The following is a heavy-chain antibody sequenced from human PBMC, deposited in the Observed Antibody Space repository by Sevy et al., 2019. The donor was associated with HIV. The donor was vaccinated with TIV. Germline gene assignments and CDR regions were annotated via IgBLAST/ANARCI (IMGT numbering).Heavy chain of an antibody. CDR1: GYTFTNYG. Sequence: ASVKVSCKASGYTFTNYGISWVRQAPGQGLEWMGWISAYNGNTNYAQSLQGRVTMTTDTSTNTAHMERRSLRSDDTAVYFCAKDRGYCSVGNCYSDSWGQGTLVTVSS. CDR2: ISAYNGNT. D-gene: IGHD2-15*01. J-gene: IGHJ4*02. CDR3: AKDRGYCSVGNCYSDS. V-gene: IGHV1-18*04.